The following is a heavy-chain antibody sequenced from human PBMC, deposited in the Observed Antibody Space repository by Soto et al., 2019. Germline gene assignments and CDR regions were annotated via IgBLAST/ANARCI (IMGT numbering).Heavy chain of an antibody. CDR1: GYTFTSYA. CDR2: INAGNGNT. Sequence: QVQLVQSGAEVKKPGASVKVSCKASGYTFTSYAMHWVRQAPGQRLEWMGWINAGNGNTKYSQKFQGRVTITRDTSASKAYMELSSLRSEDTAVYYCARDGSGYDRGGFDYWGQGTLVTVSS. D-gene: IGHD5-12*01. CDR3: ARDGSGYDRGGFDY. J-gene: IGHJ4*02. V-gene: IGHV1-3*01.